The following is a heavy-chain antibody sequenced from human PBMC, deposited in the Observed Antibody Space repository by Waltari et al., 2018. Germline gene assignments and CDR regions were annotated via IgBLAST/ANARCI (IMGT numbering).Heavy chain of an antibody. CDR1: GYTFTSYY. Sequence: QVQLVQSGAEVKKPGASVKVACKASGYTFTSYYMHWVGKAPGQGLEWMGILNPSGGSTIYAQKFQGRVTMTRDTSTSTVYMELSSLRSEDTAVYYCARGGGALLWDSWNYFDYWGQGTLVTVSS. D-gene: IGHD3-10*01. J-gene: IGHJ4*02. CDR3: ARGGGALLWDSWNYFDY. CDR2: LNPSGGST. V-gene: IGHV1-46*01.